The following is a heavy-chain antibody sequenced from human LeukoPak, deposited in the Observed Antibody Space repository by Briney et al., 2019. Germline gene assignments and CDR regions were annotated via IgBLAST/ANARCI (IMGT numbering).Heavy chain of an antibody. CDR2: IKSKTYGETT. V-gene: IGHV3-49*03. D-gene: IGHD2-21*02. J-gene: IGHJ4*01. CDR3: ARGGAVVTANTF. Sequence: PGGSLRLSCPTSGFIFRDYAVSWFRQAPGKGLEWVGFIKSKTYGETTEYAASVKGRFSISRDDFKSIAYLQMHSLKTEDTAIYYCARGGAVVTANTFWGQGTLVTVSS. CDR1: GFIFRDYA.